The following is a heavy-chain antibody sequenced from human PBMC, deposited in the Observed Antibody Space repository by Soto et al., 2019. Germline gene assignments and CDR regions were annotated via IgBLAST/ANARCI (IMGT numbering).Heavy chain of an antibody. CDR1: GGSISSYY. V-gene: IGHV4-59*01. J-gene: IGHJ4*02. CDR3: ARASYDRLTGYYPGASDY. CDR2: MYYSGST. Sequence: QVQLQESGPGLVKPSETLSLTCTVSGGSISSYYWSWIRQPPGKGLQWIGCMYYSGSTNYYPSLISRVMISVDTSKNQFSLKLRSVTAADTAVYYCARASYDRLTGYYPGASDYWGQGTLVTVSS. D-gene: IGHD3-9*01.